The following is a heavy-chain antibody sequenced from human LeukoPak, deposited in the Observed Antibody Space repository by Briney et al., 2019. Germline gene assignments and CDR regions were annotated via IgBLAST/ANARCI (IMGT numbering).Heavy chain of an antibody. CDR1: GGSLSSYY. V-gene: IGHV4-59*08. D-gene: IGHD5-12*01. CDR3: VRQTWLLAY. J-gene: IGHJ4*02. CDR2: IYYSGST. Sequence: PSETLSLTCTVSGGSLSSYYWSWIRQPPGKGLEWIGYIYYSGSTNYNPSLESRVTISVDTSKNQFSLKLSSVTAADTAVYYCVRQTWLLAYWGQGTLVTVSS.